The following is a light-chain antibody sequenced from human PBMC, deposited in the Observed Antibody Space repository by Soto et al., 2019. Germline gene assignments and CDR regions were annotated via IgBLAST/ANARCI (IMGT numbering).Light chain of an antibody. Sequence: QSVLTQPASVSGSPGQSITISCSGTSSDIGSGNLVSWYQQHPGKAPKLMIYEGSKRPSGVSNRFSGSKSGNTASLTISGLQAEDEADYHCCSFVGSTILFGGGTKLTVL. CDR3: CSFVGSTIL. J-gene: IGLJ2*01. CDR1: SSDIGSGNL. V-gene: IGLV2-23*01. CDR2: EGS.